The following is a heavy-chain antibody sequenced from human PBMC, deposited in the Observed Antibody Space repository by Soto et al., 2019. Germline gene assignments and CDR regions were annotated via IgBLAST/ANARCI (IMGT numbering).Heavy chain of an antibody. CDR1: GGSISSGGYS. Sequence: SETLSLTCAVSGGSISSGGYSWSWIRQPPGKGLEWIGYMYHSGSTYYNPSLKSRVTISVDTSKNQFSLKLSSVTAADTAVYYCARRPVLRYFDWLPNYYYGMDVWGQGTTVTVSS. CDR3: ARRPVLRYFDWLPNYYYGMDV. J-gene: IGHJ6*02. CDR2: MYHSGST. V-gene: IGHV4-30-2*01. D-gene: IGHD3-9*01.